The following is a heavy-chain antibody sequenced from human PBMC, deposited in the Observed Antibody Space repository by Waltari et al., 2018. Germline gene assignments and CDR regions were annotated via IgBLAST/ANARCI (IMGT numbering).Heavy chain of an antibody. Sequence: EVQLLASGGGLVQPGGSLRLSCAASGFTFNSYAMSWVRQAPGKGLEWVSAISGSGGSTFYADSVKGRFTISRDKSKNTLYLQMNSLGAEDTALYYCAKQRGYSGSSGPDYWGRGTLVTVSS. CDR1: GFTFNSYA. D-gene: IGHD3-22*01. CDR2: ISGSGGST. J-gene: IGHJ4*02. V-gene: IGHV3-23*01. CDR3: AKQRGYSGSSGPDY.